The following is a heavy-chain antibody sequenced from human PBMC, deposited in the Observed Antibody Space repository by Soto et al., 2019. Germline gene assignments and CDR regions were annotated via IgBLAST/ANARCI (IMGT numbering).Heavy chain of an antibody. CDR2: ISYDGSNK. D-gene: IGHD3-22*01. CDR3: ARGQAGRYYYDSSGDTH. J-gene: IGHJ4*02. V-gene: IGHV3-30-3*01. Sequence: QVQLVESGGGVVQPGRSLRLSCAASGFTFSSYAMHWVRQAPGKGLEWVAVISYDGSNKYYADSVKGRFIISRDNSKNTLYLQMNNLRLEDTAVYYCARGQAGRYYYDSSGDTHWGQGTLVTASS. CDR1: GFTFSSYA.